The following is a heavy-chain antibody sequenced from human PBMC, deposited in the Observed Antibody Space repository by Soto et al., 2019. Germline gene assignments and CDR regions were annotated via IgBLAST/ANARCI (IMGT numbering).Heavy chain of an antibody. V-gene: IGHV3-7*05. CDR3: ARDIRRLLWFGAHHDY. D-gene: IGHD3-10*01. CDR2: IKQDGSEK. J-gene: IGHJ4*02. Sequence: GGSLRLSCAASGFTFSSYWMSWVRQAPGKGLEWVANIKQDGSEKYYVDSVKGRFTISRDNAKNSLYLQMNSLRAEDTAVYYCARDIRRLLWFGAHHDYWGQGTLVTVSS. CDR1: GFTFSSYW.